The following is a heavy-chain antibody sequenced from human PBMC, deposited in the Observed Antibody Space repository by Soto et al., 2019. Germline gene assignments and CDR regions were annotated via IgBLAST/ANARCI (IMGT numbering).Heavy chain of an antibody. Sequence: GGSLRLSCAASGFTFSSYAMHWVRQAPGKGLEWVAVISYDGSNKYYADSVKGRFTISRDNSKNTLYLQMNSLRAEDTAVYYCARDRGDYDRYCSGGSCYPVYYYGMDVWGQGTTVTVSS. CDR1: GFTFSSYA. D-gene: IGHD2-15*01. CDR2: ISYDGSNK. V-gene: IGHV3-30-3*01. CDR3: ARDRGDYDRYCSGGSCYPVYYYGMDV. J-gene: IGHJ6*02.